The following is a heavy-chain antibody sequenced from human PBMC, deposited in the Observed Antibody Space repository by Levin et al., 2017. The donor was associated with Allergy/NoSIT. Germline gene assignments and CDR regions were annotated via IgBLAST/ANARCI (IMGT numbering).Heavy chain of an antibody. D-gene: IGHD2-8*02. CDR2: VYYSGGT. CDR3: ARERKVGNTGYYMDV. J-gene: IGHJ6*03. V-gene: IGHV4-59*01. CDR1: GGSFSNYY. Sequence: SQTLSLTCTVSGGSFSNYYWTWIRQPPGKGLEYIGFVYYSGGTNYNPSLESRVTISLDTSKNQFSLKLSSVTAADTAMYYCARERKVGNTGYYMDVWGTGTTVIVSS.